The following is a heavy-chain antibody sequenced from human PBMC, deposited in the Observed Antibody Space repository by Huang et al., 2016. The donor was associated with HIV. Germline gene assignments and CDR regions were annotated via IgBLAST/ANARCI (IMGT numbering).Heavy chain of an antibody. D-gene: IGHD4-17*01. J-gene: IGHJ5*01. CDR1: GGHFNDYY. Sequence: QVHLEQWGTRLLKPPETLSLTCAVYGGHFNDYYWTWIRQIPGRGLEWIGSINHGGIANSKSSLKSPPTLAIAPSKSQFSLKLRSVSAADTALYFCARGRGDTWAWLDSWGQGTPVIVSS. V-gene: IGHV4-34*02. CDR3: ARGRGDTWAWLDS. CDR2: INHGGIA.